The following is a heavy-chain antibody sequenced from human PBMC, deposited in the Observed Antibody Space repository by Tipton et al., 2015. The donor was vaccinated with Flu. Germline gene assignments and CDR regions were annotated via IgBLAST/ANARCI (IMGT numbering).Heavy chain of an antibody. Sequence: LRLSCTVSGGSISSGSYFWGWIRQPAGEGLEWIGHISTSGSTNYNPSLKSRLTLSVDTSKNQFSLRLTSVTATDTVLYYCARHERGVSTFPWGQGTLVTVSS. CDR3: ARHERGVSTFP. D-gene: IGHD5/OR15-5a*01. V-gene: IGHV4-61*09. CDR2: ISTSGST. J-gene: IGHJ5*02. CDR1: GGSISSGSYF.